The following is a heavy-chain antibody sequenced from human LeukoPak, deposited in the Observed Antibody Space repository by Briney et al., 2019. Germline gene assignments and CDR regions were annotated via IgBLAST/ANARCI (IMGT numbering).Heavy chain of an antibody. CDR1: GGSISSYY. D-gene: IGHD1-1*01. CDR2: IYYSGST. Sequence: SETLSLTCTVSGGSISSYYWSWIRQPPGKGLEWIGYIYYSGSTNYNPSLKSRVTISVDTSKNQFSLKLSSVTAADTAVYYCARVVKYNWNDAGWFDPWGQGTLVTVSS. CDR3: ARVVKYNWNDAGWFDP. V-gene: IGHV4-59*12. J-gene: IGHJ5*02.